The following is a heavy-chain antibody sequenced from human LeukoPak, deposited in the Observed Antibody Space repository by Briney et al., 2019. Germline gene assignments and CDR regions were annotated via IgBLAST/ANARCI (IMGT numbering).Heavy chain of an antibody. CDR1: GYTFNRYA. Sequence: ASVKVSCKASGYTFNRYALNWVRQAPGQGLEWMGWINTNTGNPTYAQGITGRFVFSLDTFVSTAYLQISSLKAEDTAVYYCARGVDDFLTVWGQGTLVTVSS. D-gene: IGHD3-9*01. J-gene: IGHJ4*02. CDR3: ARGVDDFLTV. V-gene: IGHV7-4-1*02. CDR2: INTNTGNP.